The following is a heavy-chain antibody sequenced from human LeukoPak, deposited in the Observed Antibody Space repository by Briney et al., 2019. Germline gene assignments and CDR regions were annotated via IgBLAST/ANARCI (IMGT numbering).Heavy chain of an antibody. J-gene: IGHJ4*02. D-gene: IGHD6-13*01. CDR3: AHISSSWPDC. CDR2: ISGSGVNT. Sequence: QPGGSLRLSCAASGFTFNSYAMSWVRQAPGKGLEWVSAISGSGVNTYYADSVKGRFTISRDNSKNTLYLQMNSLRAEDTAVYYCAHISSSWPDCWGQGTLVTVSS. CDR1: GFTFNSYA. V-gene: IGHV3-23*01.